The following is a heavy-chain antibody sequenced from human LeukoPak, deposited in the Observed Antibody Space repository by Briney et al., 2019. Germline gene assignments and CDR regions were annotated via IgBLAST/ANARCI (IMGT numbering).Heavy chain of an antibody. D-gene: IGHD3-22*01. V-gene: IGHV4-34*01. CDR1: GGSISSYY. CDR2: INHSGST. CDR3: ARAWYYYDSSGYYPFDY. Sequence: PSQTLSLTCTVSGGSISSYYWSWIRQPPGKGLEWIGEINHSGSTNYNPSLKSRVTISVDTSKNQFSLKLSSVTAADTAVYYCARAWYYYDSSGYYPFDYWGQGTPVTVSP. J-gene: IGHJ4*02.